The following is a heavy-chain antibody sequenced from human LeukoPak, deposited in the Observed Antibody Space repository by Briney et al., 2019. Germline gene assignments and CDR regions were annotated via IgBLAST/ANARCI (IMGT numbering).Heavy chain of an antibody. CDR3: ARTPRVGYYYDSSGYYSWYFDL. CDR2: IYYSGST. Sequence: SETLSLTCTVSGGSISSYYWSWIRQPPGKGLEWIGYIYYSGSTNYNPSLKSRVTISVDTSKNQFSLKLSSVTAADTAVYYCARTPRVGYYYDSSGYYSWYFDLWGRGTLVTVSS. D-gene: IGHD3-22*01. J-gene: IGHJ2*01. V-gene: IGHV4-59*01. CDR1: GGSISSYY.